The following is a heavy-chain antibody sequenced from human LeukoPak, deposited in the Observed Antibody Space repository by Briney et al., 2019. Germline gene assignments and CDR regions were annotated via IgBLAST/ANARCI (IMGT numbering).Heavy chain of an antibody. Sequence: GGSLRLSCAASGFTFSSYGMHWVRQAPGKGLEWVAVIWYDGSHKYYADSVKGRFTISRDNSKSTLYLQMNSLRAEDTAVYYCAKDYYDSSGYTWPGDYWGQGTLVTVSS. V-gene: IGHV3-30*02. CDR1: GFTFSSYG. CDR2: IWYDGSHK. J-gene: IGHJ4*02. D-gene: IGHD3-22*01. CDR3: AKDYYDSSGYTWPGDY.